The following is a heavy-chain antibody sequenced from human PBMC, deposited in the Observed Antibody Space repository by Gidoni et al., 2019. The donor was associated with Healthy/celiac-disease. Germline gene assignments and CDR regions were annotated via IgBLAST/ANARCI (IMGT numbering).Heavy chain of an antibody. CDR3: ARTGYIGYDYFDY. J-gene: IGHJ4*02. CDR1: GGTFSSYA. D-gene: IGHD5-12*01. Sequence: QVQLVQSGAEVKKPGSSVKVSCKASGGTFSSYAISWVRQAPGQGLEWMGRIIPILGIANYAQKFQGRVTITADKSTSTAYMELSSLRSEDTAVYYCARTGYIGYDYFDYWGQGTLVTVSA. CDR2: IIPILGIA. V-gene: IGHV1-69*04.